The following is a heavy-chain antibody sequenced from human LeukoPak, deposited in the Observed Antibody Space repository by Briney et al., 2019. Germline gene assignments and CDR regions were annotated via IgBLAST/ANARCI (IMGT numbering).Heavy chain of an antibody. CDR1: GYTFTSYD. V-gene: IGHV1-8*01. D-gene: IGHD6-6*01. CDR2: MNPNSGNT. Sequence: GASVKVSCKASGYTFTSYDINWVRQATGQGLEWMGWMNPNSGNTGYAQKFQGRVTMTRNTSVSTAYMELSSLRSEDTAVYNCARVYSSSLTYYYYYYYMDVWGKGTTVTVSS. CDR3: ARVYSSSLTYYYYYYYMDV. J-gene: IGHJ6*03.